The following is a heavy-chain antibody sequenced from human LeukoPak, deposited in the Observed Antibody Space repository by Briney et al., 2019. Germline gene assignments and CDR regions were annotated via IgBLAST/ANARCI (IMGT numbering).Heavy chain of an antibody. V-gene: IGHV3-21*01. D-gene: IGHD3-22*01. Sequence: GGSLRLSWAASGFTFSSYSMNWVRQAPGKGLEWVSSISSSSSYIYYADSVKGRFTISRDNAKNSLYLQMNSLRAEDTAVYYCARVYYDSSGYYPIGYWGQGTLVTVSS. J-gene: IGHJ4*02. CDR1: GFTFSSYS. CDR3: ARVYYDSSGYYPIGY. CDR2: ISSSSSYI.